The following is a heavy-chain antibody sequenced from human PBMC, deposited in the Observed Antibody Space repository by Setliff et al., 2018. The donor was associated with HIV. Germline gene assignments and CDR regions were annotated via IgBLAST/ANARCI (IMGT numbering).Heavy chain of an antibody. Sequence: SETLSLTCTVSGASISSHFWSWIRQPAGKGLEWIGRINPSGITNYNPSLKSRVTISVDTSKNQFSLKLSSVTAADTAVYYCARGLPYYYDSSGYYYFDYWGQGTLVTVSS. CDR1: GASISSHF. J-gene: IGHJ4*02. CDR2: INPSGIT. V-gene: IGHV4-4*07. D-gene: IGHD3-22*01. CDR3: ARGLPYYYDSSGYYYFDY.